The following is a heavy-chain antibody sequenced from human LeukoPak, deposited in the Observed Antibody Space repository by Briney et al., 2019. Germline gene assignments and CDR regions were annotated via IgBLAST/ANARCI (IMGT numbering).Heavy chain of an antibody. CDR1: GGSFSGYY. CDR3: ASGLTVTRTPFDY. J-gene: IGHJ4*02. CDR2: IKQDGSEK. D-gene: IGHD4-17*01. Sequence: ETLSLTCAVYGGSFSGYYWSWIRQPPGKGLEWVANIKQDGSEKYYVDSVKGRFTISRDNAKNSLYLQMNSLRAEDTAVYYCASGLTVTRTPFDYWGQGTLVTVSS. V-gene: IGHV3-7*01.